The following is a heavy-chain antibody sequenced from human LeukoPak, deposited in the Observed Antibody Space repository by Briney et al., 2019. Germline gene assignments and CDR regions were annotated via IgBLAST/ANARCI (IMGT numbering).Heavy chain of an antibody. D-gene: IGHD5-18*01. CDR3: ARVAQLWWGYYFDY. CDR2: IYHSGST. V-gene: IGHV4-30-2*01. CDR1: GGSISSGGYS. J-gene: IGHJ4*02. Sequence: SQTLSLTCAVSGGSISSGGYSWSWIRQPPGKGLEWIGYIYHSGSTYYNPSLKSRVTISVDTSKNQFSLKLSSVTAADTAVYYCARVAQLWWGYYFDYWGQGTLVTVSS.